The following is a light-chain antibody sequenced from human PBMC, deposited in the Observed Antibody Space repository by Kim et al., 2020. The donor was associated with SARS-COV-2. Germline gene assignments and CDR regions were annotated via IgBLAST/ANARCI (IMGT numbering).Light chain of an antibody. CDR3: AAWDDSLNGVV. CDR2: YDD. CDR1: RSNIGNNA. J-gene: IGLJ2*01. Sequence: RQRVTISCSGSRSNIGNNAVNWYQQVPGKAPKLLIYYDDLLPSGVSDRFSGSKSGTSASLAISGLQSDDEADYYCAAWDDSLNGVVFGGGTQLTVL. V-gene: IGLV1-36*01.